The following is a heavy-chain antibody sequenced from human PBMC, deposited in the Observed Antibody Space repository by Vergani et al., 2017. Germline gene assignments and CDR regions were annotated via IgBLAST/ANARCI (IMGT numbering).Heavy chain of an antibody. J-gene: IGHJ6*02. CDR2: ISAYNGNT. D-gene: IGHD1-20*01. Sequence: QVQLVQSGAEVKTPGASVKVSCKASGYTFTSYGISWVRQAPGQGLEWMGWISAYNGNTNYAQKLQGRVTMTTDTSTSTAYMELRSLRSADTAVYYCESGITGTTLYYYGMDVWGQGTTVTVSS. CDR3: ESGITGTTLYYYGMDV. V-gene: IGHV1-18*01. CDR1: GYTFTSYG.